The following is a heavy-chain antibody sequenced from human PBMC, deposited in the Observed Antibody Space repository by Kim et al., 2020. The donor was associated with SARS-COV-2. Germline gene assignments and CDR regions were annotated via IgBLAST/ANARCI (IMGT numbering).Heavy chain of an antibody. CDR3: AREGEAARDYYYGMDV. Sequence: ASVKVSCKASGYTFTSYGISWVRQAPGQGLEWMGWISAFNGNTNYAQKLQGRVTMTTDTSTSTAYMELRSLRSDDTAVYYCAREGEAARDYYYGMDVWGQGTTVTVSS. CDR2: ISAFNGNT. J-gene: IGHJ6*02. V-gene: IGHV1-18*01. D-gene: IGHD6-6*01. CDR1: GYTFTSYG.